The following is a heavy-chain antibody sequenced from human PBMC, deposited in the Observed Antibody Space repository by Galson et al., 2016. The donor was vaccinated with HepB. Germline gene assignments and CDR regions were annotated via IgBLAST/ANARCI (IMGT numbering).Heavy chain of an antibody. CDR1: GFTFSSHG. CDR2: IWYDGSNK. V-gene: IGHV3-33*01. CDR3: ARAGPYVYVWGSCCDYMDV. D-gene: IGHD3-16*01. J-gene: IGHJ6*03. Sequence: SLRLSCAASGFTFSSHGMHWVRQAPGKGLEWVAAIWYDGSNKYYADSVKGRFTISRDNSKNTLYLQMNSLRAEDTAVYYCARAGPYVYVWGSCCDYMDVWGKGTTVTVSS.